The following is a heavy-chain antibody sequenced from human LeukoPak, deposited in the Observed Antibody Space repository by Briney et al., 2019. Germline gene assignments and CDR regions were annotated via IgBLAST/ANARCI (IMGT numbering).Heavy chain of an antibody. CDR2: INAGNGDT. J-gene: IGHJ4*02. V-gene: IGHV1-3*01. Sequence: ASVKVSCKASGYTFTSYAIHWVRQAPGQRLEWLGWINAGNGDTKYSQRFQGRVTITRDTSATTAYVELTSLRSEDTAVYYCARGYCSSTSCQYYFDYWGQGTLVTVSS. CDR3: ARGYCSSTSCQYYFDY. CDR1: GYTFTSYA. D-gene: IGHD2-2*01.